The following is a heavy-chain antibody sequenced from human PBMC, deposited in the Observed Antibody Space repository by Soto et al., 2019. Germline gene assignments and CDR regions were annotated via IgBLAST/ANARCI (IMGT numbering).Heavy chain of an antibody. CDR2: IDPTDSST. D-gene: IGHD5-18*01. J-gene: IGHJ4*02. CDR3: ARRYTGYDF. Sequence: PXESLRISGKASGYSFASYWISWVRQVPGKGLEWMANIDPTDSSTNYSPSFQGHVTISADKSITTAYLQWSSLRASDTAIYYCARRYTGYDFWGQGTLVTVSS. CDR1: GYSFASYW. V-gene: IGHV5-10-1*01.